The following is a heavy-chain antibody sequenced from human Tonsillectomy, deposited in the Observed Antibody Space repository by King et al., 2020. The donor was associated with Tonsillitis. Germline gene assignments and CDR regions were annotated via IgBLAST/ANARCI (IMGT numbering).Heavy chain of an antibody. CDR1: GGSISSYY. CDR2: IYYSGST. J-gene: IGHJ1*01. V-gene: IGHV4-59*08. D-gene: IGHD6-13*01. CDR3: ASAIAAAGTLEYFQH. Sequence: VQLQESGPGLVKPSETLSLTCTVSGGSISSYYWSWIRQPPGKGLEWIGYIYYSGSTNYNPSLTSRVTISVDTSKNQFSLKLSSVTAADTAVYYCASAIAAAGTLEYFQHWGQGTLVTVSS.